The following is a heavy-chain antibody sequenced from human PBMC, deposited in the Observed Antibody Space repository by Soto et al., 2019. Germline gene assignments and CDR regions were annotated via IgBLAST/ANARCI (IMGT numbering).Heavy chain of an antibody. CDR1: GGSISSYY. V-gene: IGHV4-59*01. CDR2: IYYSGST. Sequence: QVQLQESGPGLVKPSETLSLTCTVSGGSISSYYWSWIRQPPGKGLEWIGYIYYSGSTNYNPSLKSRATISVDTSKNQCSLKLSSVTAADTAGYYCARGERWFGDNNWCDPGGQGTLVTVSS. J-gene: IGHJ5*02. D-gene: IGHD3-10*01. CDR3: ARGERWFGDNNWCDP.